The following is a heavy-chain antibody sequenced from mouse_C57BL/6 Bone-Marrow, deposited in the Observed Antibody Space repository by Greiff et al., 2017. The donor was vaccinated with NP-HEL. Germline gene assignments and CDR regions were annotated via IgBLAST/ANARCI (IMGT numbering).Heavy chain of an antibody. CDR2: INPGSGGT. Sequence: QVQLQQSGAELVRPGTSVKVSCKASGYAFTNYLIEWVKQRPGQGLEWIGVINPGSGGTNYNEKFKGKATLTADKSSSTAYMQLSSLTSEDSAVYVCARGGGYYPFAYWGQGTLVTVSA. V-gene: IGHV1-54*01. CDR3: ARGGGYYPFAY. CDR1: GYAFTNYL. J-gene: IGHJ3*01. D-gene: IGHD2-3*01.